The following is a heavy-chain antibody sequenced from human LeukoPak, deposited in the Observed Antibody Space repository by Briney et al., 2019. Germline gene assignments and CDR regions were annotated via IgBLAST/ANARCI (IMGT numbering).Heavy chain of an antibody. V-gene: IGHV7-4-1*02. CDR3: ARTVAGTHYGMDV. CDR2: INTNTGNP. CDR1: GYTFTSYA. D-gene: IGHD6-19*01. J-gene: IGHJ6*02. Sequence: GASVKVSCKASGYTFTSYAMNWVRQGPGQGLAWMGWINTNTGNPTYAQGFTGWFVFSLDTSVSTAYLQISSLKAEDTAVYYCARTVAGTHYGMDVWGQGTTVTVSS.